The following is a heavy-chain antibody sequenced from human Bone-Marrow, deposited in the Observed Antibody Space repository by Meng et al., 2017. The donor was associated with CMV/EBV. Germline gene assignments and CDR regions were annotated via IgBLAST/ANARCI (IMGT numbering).Heavy chain of an antibody. Sequence: SLKISCAASGFTFSSYGMHWVRQAPGKGLEWVAVIWYDGSNKYYADSVKGRFTISRDNSKNTLYLQMNSLRAEDTAVYYCAKDHRLYCSSTSCSNWFDPWGQGTLVTVSS. CDR3: AKDHRLYCSSTSCSNWFDP. CDR2: IWYDGSNK. CDR1: GFTFSSYG. V-gene: IGHV3-33*06. J-gene: IGHJ5*02. D-gene: IGHD2-2*01.